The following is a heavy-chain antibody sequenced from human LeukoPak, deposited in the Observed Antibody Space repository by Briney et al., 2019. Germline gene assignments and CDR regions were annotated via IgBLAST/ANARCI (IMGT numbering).Heavy chain of an antibody. J-gene: IGHJ4*02. CDR2: INHSGST. CDR1: GGSFSGYY. D-gene: IGHD6-6*01. CDR3: ARASRGIAARTHFDY. Sequence: SETLSLTCAVYGGSFSGYYWSWIRQPPGKGLEWIGEINHSGSTNYNPSLKGRVTTSVDTSKNQFSLKLSSVTAADTAVYYCARASRGIAARTHFDYWGQGTLVTVSS. V-gene: IGHV4-34*01.